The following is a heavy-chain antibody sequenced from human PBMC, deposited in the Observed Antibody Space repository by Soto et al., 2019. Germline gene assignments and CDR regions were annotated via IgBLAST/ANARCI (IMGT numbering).Heavy chain of an antibody. D-gene: IGHD4-17*01. Sequence: GGSLRLSCAASGFTFDDYTMHWVRQAPGKGLEWVSLISWDGGSTYYADSVKGRFTISRDNSKNSLYLQMNSLRTEDTALYYCAKDTYYDYGGNIDYWGQGTLVTVSS. V-gene: IGHV3-43*01. CDR3: AKDTYYDYGGNIDY. J-gene: IGHJ4*02. CDR1: GFTFDDYT. CDR2: ISWDGGST.